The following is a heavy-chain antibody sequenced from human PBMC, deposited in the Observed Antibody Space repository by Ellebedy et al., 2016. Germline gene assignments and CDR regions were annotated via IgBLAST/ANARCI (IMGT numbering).Heavy chain of an antibody. V-gene: IGHV1-69*13. CDR1: GGTFSSFA. CDR3: ARGSGYYYVND. D-gene: IGHD3-22*01. J-gene: IGHJ4*02. CDR2: IIPIFGTT. Sequence: SVKVSXXASGGTFSSFAIAWVRQAPGQGLEWMGGIIPIFGTTNYAQKFRDRVTITADESTITAYMEFTSLRSEDTAVYYCARGSGYYYVNDWGQGTLVTVSS.